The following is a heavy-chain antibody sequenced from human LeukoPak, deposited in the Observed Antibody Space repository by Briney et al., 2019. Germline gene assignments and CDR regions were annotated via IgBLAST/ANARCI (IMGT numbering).Heavy chain of an antibody. CDR2: INHSGST. V-gene: IGHV4-34*01. Sequence: SETLSLTCAVYGGSFSGYYWSWIRQPPRKGLEWIGEINHSGSTNYNPSLKSRVTISVDTSKNQFSLKLSSVTAADTAVYYCARVAVVTSSGMGGNWFDPWGQGTLVTVSS. CDR3: ARVAVVTSSGMGGNWFDP. CDR1: GGSFSGYY. J-gene: IGHJ5*02. D-gene: IGHD6-19*01.